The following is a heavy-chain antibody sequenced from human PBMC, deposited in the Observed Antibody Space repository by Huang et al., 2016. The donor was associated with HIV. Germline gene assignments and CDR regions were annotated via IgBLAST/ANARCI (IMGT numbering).Heavy chain of an antibody. CDR1: GGSFTGNY. V-gene: IGHV4-34*02. CDR3: ARQWTILEWLLGLDV. J-gene: IGHJ6*02. CDR2: VKDSGAT. Sequence: QMQLQQRGAGLLKSSETLSLTCGVSGGSFTGNYLTWIRQAPGKGLEWIGEVKDSGATNYNPSLNGRVTISLDKSNRELSLNLRSVTAADTAVYYCARQWTILEWLLGLDVWGQGTTVIVSS. D-gene: IGHD3-3*01.